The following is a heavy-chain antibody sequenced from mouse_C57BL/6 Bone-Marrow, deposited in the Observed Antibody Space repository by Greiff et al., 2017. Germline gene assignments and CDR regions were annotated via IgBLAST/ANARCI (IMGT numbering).Heavy chain of an antibody. CDR3: GRTAFYPFAY. Sequence: QVQLQQPGAELVKPGASVKLSCKASGYTFTSYWMQWVKQRPGQGLEWIGEIDPSDSYTNYNQKFKGKATLTVDPSSSPAYMQLSSLASGDLAVYYCGRTAFYPFAYWGQGTLVTVSA. D-gene: IGHD2-1*01. V-gene: IGHV1-50*01. CDR2: IDPSDSYT. CDR1: GYTFTSYW. J-gene: IGHJ3*01.